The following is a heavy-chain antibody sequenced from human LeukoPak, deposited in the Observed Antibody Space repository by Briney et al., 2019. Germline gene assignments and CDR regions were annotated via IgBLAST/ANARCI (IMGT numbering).Heavy chain of an antibody. Sequence: SETLSLTCTVSGGSISSYYWGWIRQPPGKGLEWIGSIYYSGSTYYNPSLKSRVTISVDTSKNQFSLKLSSVTAADTAVYYCARHRYSSSWYSWDDGVWYFDLWGRGTLVTVSS. CDR3: ARHRYSSSWYSWDDGVWYFDL. D-gene: IGHD6-13*01. CDR1: GGSISSYY. J-gene: IGHJ2*01. CDR2: IYYSGST. V-gene: IGHV4-39*01.